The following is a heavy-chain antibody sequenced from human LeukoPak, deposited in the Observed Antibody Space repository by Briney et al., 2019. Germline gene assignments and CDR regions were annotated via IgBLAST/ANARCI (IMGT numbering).Heavy chain of an antibody. CDR1: GGSISSHY. D-gene: IGHD3-3*01. Sequence: SETLSLTCAVSGGSISSHYWSWIRQPPGKGLEWIGCIYYSGSTNYNPSLKSRVTISVDTSKNQFSLKLSSVTAADTAMSYCTREGSGYRSFDYWGQGTLVTVSS. CDR2: IYYSGST. J-gene: IGHJ4*02. CDR3: TREGSGYRSFDY. V-gene: IGHV4-59*11.